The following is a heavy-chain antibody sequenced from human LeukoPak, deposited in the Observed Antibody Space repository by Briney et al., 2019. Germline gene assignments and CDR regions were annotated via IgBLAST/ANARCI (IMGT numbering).Heavy chain of an antibody. CDR3: ARDRVGGWAFDI. CDR1: GFTLSSYW. Sequence: GGSLRLSCAASGFTLSSYWMHWVRQAPGKGLEYVSAISENGGRTYYANSVKGRFTNSRDNSKDTLYLQMDSLRAEDMDVYYCARDRVGGWAFDIWGQGTMVTVSS. D-gene: IGHD3-16*01. J-gene: IGHJ3*02. CDR2: ISENGGRT. V-gene: IGHV3-64*01.